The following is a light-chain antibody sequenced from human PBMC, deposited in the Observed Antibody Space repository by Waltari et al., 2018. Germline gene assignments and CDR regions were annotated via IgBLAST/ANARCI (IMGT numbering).Light chain of an antibody. CDR3: QQYNNWPPLT. Sequence: EIVMMQSPATLSVSPGERATLSSRASQRVSSNLAWSQQKPGQAPRLLIYGASTRATGIPARFSGSGSGTEFTLTISSLQSEDFAVYYCQQYNNWPPLTFGGGTKVEIK. CDR2: GAS. CDR1: QRVSSN. J-gene: IGKJ4*01. V-gene: IGKV3D-15*01.